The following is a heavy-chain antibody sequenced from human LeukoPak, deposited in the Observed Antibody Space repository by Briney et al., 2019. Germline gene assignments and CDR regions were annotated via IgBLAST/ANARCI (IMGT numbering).Heavy chain of an antibody. Sequence: ASVKVSCKASGYTFTSYDINWVRQATGQGLEWMGWMNPNSGNTGYAQKFQGRVTMTRNTSISTAYMELSSLRSEDSAVYYCARSTPPRSSSWYKYYYYYAMDVWGQGTLVTVSS. CDR1: GYTFTSYD. CDR2: MNPNSGNT. CDR3: ARSTPPRSSSWYKYYYYYAMDV. D-gene: IGHD6-13*01. J-gene: IGHJ6*02. V-gene: IGHV1-8*01.